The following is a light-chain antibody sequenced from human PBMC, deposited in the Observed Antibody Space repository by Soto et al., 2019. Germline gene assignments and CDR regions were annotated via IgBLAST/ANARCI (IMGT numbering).Light chain of an antibody. CDR3: QQFNSL. Sequence: DIQMTQSPSSLSASVGDRVTITCQASQGIDMFLNWFQQKPGKAPKLLIYDASNLETGVPSRFSGSGSGSDFTFTINNLQPEDIATYYCQQFNSLFGQGTRLEIK. J-gene: IGKJ5*01. CDR2: DAS. CDR1: QGIDMF. V-gene: IGKV1-33*01.